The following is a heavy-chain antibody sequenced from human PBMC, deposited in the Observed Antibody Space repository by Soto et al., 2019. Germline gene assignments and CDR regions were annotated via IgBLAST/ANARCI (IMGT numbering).Heavy chain of an antibody. J-gene: IGHJ5*02. CDR1: GYTFTGYY. D-gene: IGHD3-22*01. CDR2: INPDSGGT. Sequence: GASVKVCCKASGYTFTGYYMHWVRQAPGQGLEWMGWINPDSGGTNYAQKFQGWVTMTRDTSISTAYMELSRLRSDDTAVYYCARQGYYDSSGFLRGPHGWFDPWGQGTLVTVSS. V-gene: IGHV1-2*04. CDR3: ARQGYYDSSGFLRGPHGWFDP.